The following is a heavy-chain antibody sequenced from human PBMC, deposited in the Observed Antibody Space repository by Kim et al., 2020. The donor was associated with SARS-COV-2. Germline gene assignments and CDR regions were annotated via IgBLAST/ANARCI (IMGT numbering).Heavy chain of an antibody. V-gene: IGHV4-39*01. J-gene: IGHJ5*02. CDR2: IYYSGST. CDR3: ARSIYSGSYYDWFDP. Sequence: SETLSLTCTVSGGSISSSSYYWGWIRQPPGKGLEWIGSIYYSGSTYYNPSLKSRVTISVDTSKNQFPLKLSSVTAADTAVYYCARSIYSGSYYDWFDPWG. CDR1: GGSISSSSYY. D-gene: IGHD3-10*01.